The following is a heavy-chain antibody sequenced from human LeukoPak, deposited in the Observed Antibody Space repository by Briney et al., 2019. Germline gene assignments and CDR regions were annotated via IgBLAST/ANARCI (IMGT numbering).Heavy chain of an antibody. V-gene: IGHV3-74*01. CDR3: ARVRVWFGEFLPFDY. CDR1: GFTFSSYC. D-gene: IGHD3-10*01. Sequence: GGSLRLSCAASGFTFSSYCMHWVRQAPGKGLVWVSRINSDGISTSYADSVKGRFTISRDNAKNTLYLQMNSRRAEDTAVYYCARVRVWFGEFLPFDYWGQGTLVTVSS. CDR2: INSDGIST. J-gene: IGHJ4*02.